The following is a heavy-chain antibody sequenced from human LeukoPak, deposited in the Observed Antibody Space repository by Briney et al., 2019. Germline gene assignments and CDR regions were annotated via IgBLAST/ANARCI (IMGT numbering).Heavy chain of an antibody. CDR3: AKDEAWRPAAD. Sequence: GGSLRLSCAASGITVSTYYMSWVRQAPGKGLEWVSIAFSDGRTFYADSVKGRFTISRDNSKDTLYLQMNSLRAEDTAIYFCAKDEAWRPAADWGQGTLVTVSS. V-gene: IGHV3-53*01. CDR1: GITVSTYY. D-gene: IGHD2-2*01. CDR2: AFSDGRT. J-gene: IGHJ4*02.